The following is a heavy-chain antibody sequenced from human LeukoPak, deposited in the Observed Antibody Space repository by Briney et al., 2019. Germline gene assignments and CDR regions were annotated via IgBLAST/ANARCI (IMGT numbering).Heavy chain of an antibody. J-gene: IGHJ5*02. V-gene: IGHV1-8*01. CDR3: ATVVRYCSSTSCPQVWFDP. CDR2: MNPNSGNT. CDR1: GYTFTSYD. Sequence: ASVKVSCKASGYTFTSYDINWVRQATGQGLEWMGWMNPNSGNTGYAQKFQGRVTMTRNTSISTAYMELSSLRSEDTAVYYCATVVRYCSSTSCPQVWFDPWGQGTLVTVSS. D-gene: IGHD2-2*01.